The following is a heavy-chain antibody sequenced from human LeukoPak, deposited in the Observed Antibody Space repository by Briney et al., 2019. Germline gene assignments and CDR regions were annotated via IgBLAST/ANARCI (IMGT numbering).Heavy chain of an antibody. Sequence: LETLSLTCAVYGGSFSGYYWSWIRQPPGKGLEWIGEINHSGSTNYNPSLKSRVTISVDTSKNQFSLKLSSVTAADTAVYYCARGVGVPAKIDYWGQGTLVTVSS. CDR2: INHSGST. CDR1: GGSFSGYY. J-gene: IGHJ4*02. D-gene: IGHD2-2*01. V-gene: IGHV4-34*01. CDR3: ARGVGVPAKIDY.